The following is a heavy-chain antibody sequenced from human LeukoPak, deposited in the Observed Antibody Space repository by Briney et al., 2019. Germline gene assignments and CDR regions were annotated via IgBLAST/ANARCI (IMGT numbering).Heavy chain of an antibody. CDR3: ASLGWFDP. J-gene: IGHJ5*02. CDR1: GGTFSSYA. CDR2: IIPILGIA. V-gene: IGHV1-69*04. Sequence: ASVKVSCRASGGTFSSYAISWVRQAPGQGLEWMGRIIPILGIANYAQKFQGRVTITADKSTSTAYMELSSLRSEDTAVYYCASLGWFDPWGQGTLVTVSS.